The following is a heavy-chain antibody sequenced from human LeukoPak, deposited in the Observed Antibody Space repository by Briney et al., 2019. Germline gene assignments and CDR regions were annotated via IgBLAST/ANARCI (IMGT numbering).Heavy chain of an antibody. D-gene: IGHD3-10*01. CDR3: ARGAGYGSRSYLNY. J-gene: IGHJ4*02. V-gene: IGHV4-59*01. CDR2: IYSSGST. CDR1: GVSIRSYY. Sequence: SETLSLTCTVSGVSIRSYYWSWIRQPPGKGLEWIGYIYSSGSTNYNPSLKSRITMSVDTSKNQFSLRLSSVTAADTAVYYCARGAGYGSRSYLNYWGQGTLVTVSS.